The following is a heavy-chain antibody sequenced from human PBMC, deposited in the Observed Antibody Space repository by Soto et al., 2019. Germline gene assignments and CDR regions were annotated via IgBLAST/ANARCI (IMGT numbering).Heavy chain of an antibody. CDR2: IYYSGST. CDR3: ARRWGYSFDY. Sequence: QLQLQESGPGLVKPSETLSLTCTVSGGSISSYYWGWIRRPPGKGLEWIGRIYYSGSTYYNPSLKSQVTLSVDTSKNQFSLKLSSVTAADTAVYYCARRWGYSFDYWGQGTLVTVSS. D-gene: IGHD7-27*01. CDR1: GGSISSYY. J-gene: IGHJ4*02. V-gene: IGHV4-39*01.